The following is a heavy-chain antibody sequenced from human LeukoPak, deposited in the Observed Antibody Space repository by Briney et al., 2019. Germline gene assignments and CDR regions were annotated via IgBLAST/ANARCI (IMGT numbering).Heavy chain of an antibody. D-gene: IGHD5-24*01. V-gene: IGHV1-2*02. CDR3: AREGGGDGYNTGWFDP. CDR2: INPNSGGT. J-gene: IGHJ5*02. Sequence: GASVKVSCKASGYTFTGYYMHWVRQAPGQGLEWMGWINPNSGGTNYAQKFQGRVTMTRDTSISTAYMELSRLRSDDTAVYYCAREGGGDGYNTGWFDPWGQGTLVTVSS. CDR1: GYTFTGYY.